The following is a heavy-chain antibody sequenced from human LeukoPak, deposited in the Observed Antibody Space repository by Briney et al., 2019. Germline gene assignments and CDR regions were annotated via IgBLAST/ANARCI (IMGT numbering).Heavy chain of an antibody. CDR2: MNPNSGNT. D-gene: IGHD3-10*01. CDR3: ARADYYGSGTNAFDI. CDR1: GYTFTSYD. V-gene: IGHV1-8*03. J-gene: IGHJ3*02. Sequence: ASVKVSCKASGYTFTSYDINWVRQATGQGLEWMGWMNPNSGNTGYAQKFQGRVTITRKTSISTAYMELSSMRSEDTAVYYCARADYYGSGTNAFDIWGQGTMVTVSS.